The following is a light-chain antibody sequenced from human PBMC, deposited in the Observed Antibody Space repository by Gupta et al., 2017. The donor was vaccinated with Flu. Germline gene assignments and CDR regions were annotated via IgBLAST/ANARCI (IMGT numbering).Light chain of an antibody. CDR3: MQGTHWYT. CDR2: KVS. CDR1: QSLVHSDGNTY. Sequence: DVVLTQSPLALPVTLGQPASISCRSSQSLVHSDGNTYLNWFQQRPGQSPRRLIYKVSNRDSGVPDRFSGSGSATDFTLKITRVEVQDVGVYYCMQGTHWYTFGQGTKLEIK. J-gene: IGKJ2*01. V-gene: IGKV2-30*02.